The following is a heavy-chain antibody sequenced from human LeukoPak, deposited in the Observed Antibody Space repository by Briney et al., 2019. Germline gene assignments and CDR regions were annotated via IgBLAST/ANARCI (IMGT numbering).Heavy chain of an antibody. Sequence: GGSLRLSCAASGFTFSSYAMGWVRQAPGKGLEWVSAISGSGGSTYYADSVKGRFTISRDNSKNTLYLQMNSLRAEDTAVYYCAKKTAAIVNWYFDLWGRGTLVTVSS. V-gene: IGHV3-23*01. CDR3: AKKTAAIVNWYFDL. CDR2: ISGSGGST. D-gene: IGHD2-2*01. J-gene: IGHJ2*01. CDR1: GFTFSSYA.